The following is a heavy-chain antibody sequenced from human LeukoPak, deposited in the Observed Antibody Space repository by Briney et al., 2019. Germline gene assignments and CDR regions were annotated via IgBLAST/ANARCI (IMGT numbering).Heavy chain of an antibody. CDR1: SGSINTSNYY. J-gene: IGHJ3*02. V-gene: IGHV4-39*07. CDR2: IFYRGGT. CDR3: AGGRCSGGSSRDAFDI. Sequence: SETLSLTCTVSSGSINTSNYYWGWIRQPPGKGLEWIGNIFYRGGTYYSPSLKSRVTISVDTPKNQFSLKLSSVTAADTAVYYCAGGRCSGGSSRDAFDIWGQGTMVTVSS. D-gene: IGHD2-15*01.